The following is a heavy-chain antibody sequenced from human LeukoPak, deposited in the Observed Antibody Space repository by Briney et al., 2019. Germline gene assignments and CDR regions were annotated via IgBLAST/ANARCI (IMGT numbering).Heavy chain of an antibody. CDR3: AKDFTNYDAFDI. V-gene: IGHV3-30*18. CDR2: ISYDGSNK. D-gene: IGHD4/OR15-4a*01. CDR1: GFTFSSYG. J-gene: IGHJ3*02. Sequence: GGSLRLSCAASGFTFSSYGMHWVRQAPGKGLEGVAVISYDGSNKYYADSVKGRFTISRDNSKNTLYLQMNSLRAEDTAVYYCAKDFTNYDAFDIWGQGTMVTVSS.